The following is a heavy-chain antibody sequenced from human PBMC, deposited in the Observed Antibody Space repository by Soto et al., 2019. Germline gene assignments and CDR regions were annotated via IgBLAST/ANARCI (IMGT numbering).Heavy chain of an antibody. D-gene: IGHD2-15*01. V-gene: IGHV4-31*03. CDR1: GGSIDRTSYF. CDR2: IYYGGTT. Sequence: TLSRPCCLSGGSIDRTSYFRSWIRQRPGQGLEWICYIYYGGTTFYKTSLKSRSTLSLYTDENSFSLNLTSLTAADTAVYYCARARWLRRQAYYFDIWGQGIFVTSPQ. CDR3: ARARWLRRQAYYFDI. J-gene: IGHJ4*02.